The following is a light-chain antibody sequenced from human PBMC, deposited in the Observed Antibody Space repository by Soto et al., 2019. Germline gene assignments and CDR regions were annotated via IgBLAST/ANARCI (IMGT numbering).Light chain of an antibody. Sequence: DIQMTQSPSSLSASVGDRVTITCQASKDISTYLNWYQQKPGKAPKLLSYDASNLETGVPSRFSGSGSGTDFTFTISSLQPEDIATYYCQQYDNLLTFGGGTKVEIK. J-gene: IGKJ4*01. CDR2: DAS. V-gene: IGKV1-33*01. CDR3: QQYDNLLT. CDR1: KDISTY.